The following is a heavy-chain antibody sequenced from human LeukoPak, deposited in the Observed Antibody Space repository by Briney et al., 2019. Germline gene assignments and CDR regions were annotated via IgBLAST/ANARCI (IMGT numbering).Heavy chain of an antibody. J-gene: IGHJ4*02. D-gene: IGHD3-9*01. CDR3: ARLRANLRYFDWLLSDY. V-gene: IGHV4-30-4*08. Sequence: SETLSLTCTVSGDSISSGDYYWSWIRQPPGKGLEWIRYIYYSGSTYYNPSLKSRVTISVDTSKNQFSLKLSSVTAADTAVYYCARLRANLRYFDWLLSDYWGQGTLVTVSS. CDR2: IYYSGST. CDR1: GDSISSGDYY.